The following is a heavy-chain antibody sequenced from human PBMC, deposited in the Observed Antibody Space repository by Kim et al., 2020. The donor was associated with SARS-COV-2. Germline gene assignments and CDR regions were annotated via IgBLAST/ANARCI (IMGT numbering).Heavy chain of an antibody. CDR2: INDDGDTT. CDR3: VRFSGRSTFYY. D-gene: IGHD1-26*01. CDR1: GFNFSYDA. Sequence: GGSLRLSCVASGFNFSYDAMTWVRQAPGKGLEWISYINDDGDTTYYADSVKGRFTISRDNARNSVYLQMSSLRAEDTAVYYCVRFSGRSTFYYWGQGALVTVPS. V-gene: IGHV3-48*03. J-gene: IGHJ4*02.